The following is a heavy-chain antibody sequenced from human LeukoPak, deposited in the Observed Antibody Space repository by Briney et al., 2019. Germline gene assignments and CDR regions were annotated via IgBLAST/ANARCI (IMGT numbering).Heavy chain of an antibody. Sequence: PSETLSLTCTVSGGSISSYYWSWIRQPPGKGLEWIGYIYYSGSTNYNPSLKSRVTISVDTSQNQFSLKLTSVTAVDTAVYFCARYGGDSDWYFDLWGRGTLVTVSS. D-gene: IGHD4-23*01. V-gene: IGHV4-59*12. J-gene: IGHJ2*01. CDR3: ARYGGDSDWYFDL. CDR1: GGSISSYY. CDR2: IYYSGST.